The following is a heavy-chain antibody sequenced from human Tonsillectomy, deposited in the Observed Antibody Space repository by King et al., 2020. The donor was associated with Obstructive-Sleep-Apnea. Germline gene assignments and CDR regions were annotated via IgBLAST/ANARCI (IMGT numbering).Heavy chain of an antibody. CDR2: IYYSGST. D-gene: IGHD3-10*01. CDR1: GGSISSGDYY. V-gene: IGHV4-30-4*01. Sequence: QVQLQESGPGLVKPSQTLSLTCIVSGGSISSGDYYWSWIRQPPGKGLEWIGYIYYSGSTYYNPSLKSRITISVDTSKSHFSLKLSSVTAADTAVYYCARARNFYASGSYYPPRFDYWGQGTLVSVSS. CDR3: ARARNFYASGSYYPPRFDY. J-gene: IGHJ4*02.